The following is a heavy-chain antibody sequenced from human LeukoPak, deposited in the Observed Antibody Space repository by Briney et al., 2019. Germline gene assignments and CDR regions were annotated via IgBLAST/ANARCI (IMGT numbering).Heavy chain of an antibody. Sequence: SQTLSLTCTVSGGSISSGRYYWNWIRQPAGKGLEWIGRIYTSGSTNYNPSLKSRVTISVDTSKNQFSLKLSSVTAADTAVYYCARRRTRGYSYRGPGAFDIWGQGTMVTVSS. J-gene: IGHJ3*02. D-gene: IGHD5-18*01. CDR1: GGSISSGRYY. CDR2: IYTSGST. V-gene: IGHV4-61*02. CDR3: ARRRTRGYSYRGPGAFDI.